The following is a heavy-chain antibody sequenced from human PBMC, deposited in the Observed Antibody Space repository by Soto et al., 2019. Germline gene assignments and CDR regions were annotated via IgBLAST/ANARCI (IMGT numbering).Heavy chain of an antibody. D-gene: IGHD6-19*01. CDR3: ARRGSSGWDYDYYGMDV. CDR1: GGTFSSYA. Sequence: QVQLVQSGAEVKKPGSSVKVSCKASGGTFSSYAISWVRQAPGQGLEWMGGIIPIFGTANYAQKFQGRVTITADETTSTAYMELSSVRSEDTAVYYCARRGSSGWDYDYYGMDVWGQGTTVTVSS. CDR2: IIPIFGTA. V-gene: IGHV1-69*12. J-gene: IGHJ6*02.